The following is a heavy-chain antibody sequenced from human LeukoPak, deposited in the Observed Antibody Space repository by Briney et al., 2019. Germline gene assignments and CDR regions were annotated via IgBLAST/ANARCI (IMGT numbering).Heavy chain of an antibody. CDR3: AKGRIVVVPAAAEFDY. CDR1: GFTFSSYG. CDR2: ISYDGSNK. Sequence: GGSLRLSCAASGFTFSSYGMHWVRQAPGKGLEWVAVISYDGSNKYYADSVKGRFTISRDNSKNTLYLQINSLRVEDTAVYYCAKGRIVVVPAAAEFDYWGQGTLVTVSS. J-gene: IGHJ4*02. V-gene: IGHV3-30*18. D-gene: IGHD2-2*01.